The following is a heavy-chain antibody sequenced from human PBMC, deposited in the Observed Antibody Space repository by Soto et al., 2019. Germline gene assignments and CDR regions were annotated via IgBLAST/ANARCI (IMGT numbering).Heavy chain of an antibody. CDR3: ARAIGPTLFDY. D-gene: IGHD3-22*01. CDR2: IGTAGDT. V-gene: IGHV3-13*04. CDR1: GFTFSSYD. J-gene: IGHJ4*02. Sequence: GWSLRLSCSASGFTFSSYDMHWVRQGPGKGLEWVSAIGTAGDTNYAGSVKGRFTISRENAKNSLYLQMNSLRAGDTAIYFCARAIGPTLFDYWGQGTLVTSPQ.